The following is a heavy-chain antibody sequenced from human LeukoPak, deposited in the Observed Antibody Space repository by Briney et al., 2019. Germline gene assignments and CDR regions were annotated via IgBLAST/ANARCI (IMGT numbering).Heavy chain of an antibody. CDR1: GFTFSDYY. CDR2: ISSSGSTI. Sequence: PGGSLRLSCAASGFTFSDYYMSWIRQAPGKGLEWVSYISSSGSTIYYADSVKGRFTISRDNAKNSLYLQMNRLRAEDTAVYYCARTITENMIVVVKALPLTFDYWGQGTLVTVSS. CDR3: ARTITENMIVVVKALPLTFDY. J-gene: IGHJ4*02. D-gene: IGHD3-22*01. V-gene: IGHV3-11*01.